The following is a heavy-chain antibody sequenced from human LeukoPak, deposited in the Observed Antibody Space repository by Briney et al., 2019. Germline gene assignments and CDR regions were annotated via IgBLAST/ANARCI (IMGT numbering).Heavy chain of an antibody. V-gene: IGHV4-34*01. CDR2: INHSGST. Sequence: SETLSLTCAVYGGSFSGYYWSWIRQPPGKGLEWIGEINHSGSTNYNPSLKSRVTISVDTSKNQFSLNLRSVTAADTTVYYCARRIMHYDFWSGNDWYFDLWGRGTLVIVSS. D-gene: IGHD3-3*01. J-gene: IGHJ2*01. CDR1: GGSFSGYY. CDR3: ARRIMHYDFWSGNDWYFDL.